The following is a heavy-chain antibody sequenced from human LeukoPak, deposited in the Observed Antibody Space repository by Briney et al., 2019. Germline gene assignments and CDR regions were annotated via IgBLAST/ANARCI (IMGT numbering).Heavy chain of an antibody. CDR3: AKGLYSSLSYYFDY. V-gene: IGHV3-23*01. D-gene: IGHD6-13*01. Sequence: GGSLRLSCAASGFTFSSYAMSWVRQAPGKGLEWVSAISSSGGSTYYADSVKGRFTISRDNSKNTLYLQMNSLRAEDTAVYYCAKGLYSSLSYYFDYWGQETLVTVSS. CDR2: ISSSGGST. J-gene: IGHJ4*02. CDR1: GFTFSSYA.